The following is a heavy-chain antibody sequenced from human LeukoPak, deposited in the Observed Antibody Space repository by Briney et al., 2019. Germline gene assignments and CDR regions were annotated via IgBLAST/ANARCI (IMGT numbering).Heavy chain of an antibody. CDR1: GFTFSTYA. J-gene: IGHJ4*02. CDR3: ASRPRSTVVAPWDY. CDR2: ISASGDTT. D-gene: IGHD3-22*01. Sequence: GGSLRLYCAASGFTFSTYAMAWVRRAPGKGLEWVSGISASGDTTYYGDSVKGRFIISKDYSKNTLYLQMNGLRAEDTALYYCASRPRSTVVAPWDYWGQGTLVTVSS. V-gene: IGHV3-23*01.